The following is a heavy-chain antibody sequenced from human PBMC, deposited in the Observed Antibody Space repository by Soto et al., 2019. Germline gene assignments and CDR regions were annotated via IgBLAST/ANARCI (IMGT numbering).Heavy chain of an antibody. CDR3: AGSLEWTYALNPLVITTFGCF. Sequence: QVQLVQSGAEVKKPGSSVKVSCKASGGPFSSYAISWVRQAPGQGLEWMGGMSPRLGATNYAQKFQGRVTITADESTRTVYMVLNTLRSEDTAMYYCAGSLEWTYALNPLVITTFGCFWGQGTLVTVSS. CDR1: GGPFSSYA. D-gene: IGHD3-9*01. V-gene: IGHV1-69*01. CDR2: MSPRLGAT. J-gene: IGHJ4*02.